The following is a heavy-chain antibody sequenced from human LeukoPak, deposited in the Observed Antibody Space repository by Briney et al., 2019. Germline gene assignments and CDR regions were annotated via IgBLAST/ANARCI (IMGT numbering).Heavy chain of an antibody. V-gene: IGHV4-59*12. CDR1: GGVISCYF. CDR3: ASSVLWFGEGGYFDA. CDR2: IYYSGST. J-gene: IGHJ5*02. D-gene: IGHD3-10*01. Sequence: PSETLSHTCIVSGGVISCYFGRWTRQPPPVRLVLFGSIYYSGSTYYNPSLKSRVTISVDTSKNQFSLRLSSVTAADTAVYYCASSVLWFGEGGYFDAWGQGTLVTVSS.